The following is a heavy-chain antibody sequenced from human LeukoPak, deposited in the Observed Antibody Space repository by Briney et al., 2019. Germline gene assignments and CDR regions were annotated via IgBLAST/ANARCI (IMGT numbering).Heavy chain of an antibody. Sequence: GGSLRLSCAASGFTVSSNYMSWVRQAPGKGLEWVSVIYSGGSTYYADSVKGRFTISRDNSKNTLYLQMNSLRAEDTAVYYCARAGGIVGATGGAFDIWGQGTMVTVSS. CDR1: GFTVSSNY. V-gene: IGHV3-53*01. CDR2: IYSGGST. J-gene: IGHJ3*02. CDR3: ARAGGIVGATGGAFDI. D-gene: IGHD1-26*01.